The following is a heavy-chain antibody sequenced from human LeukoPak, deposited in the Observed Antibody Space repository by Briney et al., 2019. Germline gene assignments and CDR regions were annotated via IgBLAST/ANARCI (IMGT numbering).Heavy chain of an antibody. J-gene: IGHJ3*02. CDR3: ARVHTSFDAFDI. V-gene: IGHV4-59*02. D-gene: IGHD2-2*01. CDR2: IYYSGST. CDR1: GGSVSSYY. Sequence: SETLSLTCTVSGGSVSSYYWSWIRQPPGKGLEWIGYIYYSGSTNYNPSLKSRVTISVDTSKNQFSLKLSSVTAADTAVYYCARVHTSFDAFDIWGQGTMVTVSS.